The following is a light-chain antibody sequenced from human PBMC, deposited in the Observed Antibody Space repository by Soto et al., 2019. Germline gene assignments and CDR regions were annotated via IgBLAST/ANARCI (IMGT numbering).Light chain of an antibody. CDR2: KVS. J-gene: IGKJ1*01. CDR3: MQALQTPPA. V-gene: IGKV2-30*02. CDR1: QSLAHSDGIAY. Sequence: DVVMTQSPLSLPVTLGQPASISCRSNQSLAHSDGIAYFSWFQQRPGRSPRRLIYKVSNRDSGVPARFSGSGSGTDFALKISRVEAEDVGVYYCMQALQTPPAFGQGTKVDIK.